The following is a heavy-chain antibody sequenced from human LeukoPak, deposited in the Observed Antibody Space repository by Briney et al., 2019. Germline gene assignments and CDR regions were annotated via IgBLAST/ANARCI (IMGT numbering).Heavy chain of an antibody. D-gene: IGHD5-18*01. Sequence: GGSLRVSCTASGFTFSNYGMHWVRQAPGKGLEWVAVIWYDGSNKYYAHHVKGRFTITSNNSKNTLYLQMNGLRAEDTAVYYCAKDHTALDYWGQGTLVTVSS. V-gene: IGHV3-33*06. CDR1: GFTFSNYG. CDR3: AKDHTALDY. CDR2: IWYDGSNK. J-gene: IGHJ4*02.